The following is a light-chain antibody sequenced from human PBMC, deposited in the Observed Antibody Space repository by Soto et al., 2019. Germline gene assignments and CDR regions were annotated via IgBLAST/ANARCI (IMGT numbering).Light chain of an antibody. CDR3: HQYDSYLWT. CDR1: QSISNW. CDR2: LAS. J-gene: IGKJ1*01. Sequence: EIQMTQSPSTLSASVGDRVTITCRASQSISNWLAWYQQKPGKAPKLLIYLASTLESGVPSRFSGSGSGTEFTLTISSLQPDDFATYFCHQYDSYLWTFGQGTKVDIK. V-gene: IGKV1-5*03.